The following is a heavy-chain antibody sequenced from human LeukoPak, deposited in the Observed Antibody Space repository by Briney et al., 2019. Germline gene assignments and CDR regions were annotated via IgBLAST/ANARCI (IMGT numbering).Heavy chain of an antibody. CDR3: ARDAAYDSSGYYCAYKEFDF. CDR2: CYTSGST. Sequence: KPSETLSLTCTVSGGSITSYYWIGIRQPAGKGLEWIGRCYTSGSTNFNPSLKSRVTMSLDTSKSQFSLKLSSVTAADTAVYYCARDAAYDSSGYYCAYKEFDFWGQGTLVTVSS. D-gene: IGHD3-22*01. J-gene: IGHJ4*02. CDR1: GGSITSYY. V-gene: IGHV4-4*07.